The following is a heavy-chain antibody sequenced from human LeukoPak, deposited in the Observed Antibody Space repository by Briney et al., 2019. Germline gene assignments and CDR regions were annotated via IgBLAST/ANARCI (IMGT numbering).Heavy chain of an antibody. J-gene: IGHJ3*02. CDR3: AGAVSRQMITVSSAFDI. CDR2: IYYSGST. V-gene: IGHV4-30-4*01. CDR1: GGSISSGDYY. D-gene: IGHD3-16*01. Sequence: PSETLSLSCTVSGGSISSGDYYGSWIRQPPGKGLEWIGYIYYSGSTYYNPSLKSRVTISVDTSKNQFSLKLSSVTAADTAVYYCAGAVSRQMITVSSAFDIWGQGTMVTVSS.